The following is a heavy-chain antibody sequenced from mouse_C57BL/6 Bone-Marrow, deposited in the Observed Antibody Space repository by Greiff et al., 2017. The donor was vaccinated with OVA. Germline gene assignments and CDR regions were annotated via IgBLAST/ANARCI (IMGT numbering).Heavy chain of an antibody. CDR1: GYTFTSYW. CDR3: ARNLYYGYDPYYAMDY. V-gene: IGHV1-53*01. D-gene: IGHD2-2*01. Sequence: QVQLQQPGTELVKPGASVKLSCKASGYTFTSYWMHWVKQRPGQGLEWIGNINPSNGGTNYNEKFKSKATLTVDKSSSTAYMQLSSLTSEDSAVYYCARNLYYGYDPYYAMDYWGQGTSVTVSS. CDR2: INPSNGGT. J-gene: IGHJ4*01.